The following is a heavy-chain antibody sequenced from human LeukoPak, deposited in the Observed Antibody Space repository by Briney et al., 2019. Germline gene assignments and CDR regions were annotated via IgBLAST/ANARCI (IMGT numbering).Heavy chain of an antibody. J-gene: IGHJ6*02. V-gene: IGHV3-30*18. Sequence: GGSLRLSCAASGFTFSSYGMHWVRQAPGKGLEWVAVMSYDGSNKYYADSVKGRFTISRDNSKNTLYLQMNSLRAEDTAVYYCAKGILPYVVTAINGMDVWGQGTTVTVSS. D-gene: IGHD2-21*02. CDR2: MSYDGSNK. CDR3: AKGILPYVVTAINGMDV. CDR1: GFTFSSYG.